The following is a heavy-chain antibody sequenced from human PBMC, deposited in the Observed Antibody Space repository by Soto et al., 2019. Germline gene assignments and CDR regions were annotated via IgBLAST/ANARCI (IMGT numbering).Heavy chain of an antibody. CDR1: GGTFSTFG. CDR3: AKSAPMDAGDKYYYDF. CDR2: IIPFFGTA. D-gene: IGHD4-17*01. Sequence: SVKVSCKASGGTFSTFGISWVLQAPGQGLEWMGGIIPFFGTARYSQKFEDRITITADESTNTVYMDLRSLTSEDTAIYYCAKSAPMDAGDKYYYDFWGQGALVTV. V-gene: IGHV1-69*13. J-gene: IGHJ4*02.